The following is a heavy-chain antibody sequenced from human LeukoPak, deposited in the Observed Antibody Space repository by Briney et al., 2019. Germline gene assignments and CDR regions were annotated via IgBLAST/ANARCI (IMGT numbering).Heavy chain of an antibody. V-gene: IGHV1-69*05. Sequence: GASVTVSCKASGGTFSSYALSWVRQAPGQGLEWMGGVIPIFGTANYEQKFQGRVTITTDESTSTAYMELSSLRSEDTAVYYCASSPLGIAAAGLGWFDPWGQGTLVTVSS. CDR3: ASSPLGIAAAGLGWFDP. CDR1: GGTFSSYA. D-gene: IGHD6-13*01. CDR2: VIPIFGTA. J-gene: IGHJ5*02.